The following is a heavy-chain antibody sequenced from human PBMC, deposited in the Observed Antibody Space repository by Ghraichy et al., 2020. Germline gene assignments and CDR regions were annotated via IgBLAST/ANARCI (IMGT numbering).Heavy chain of an antibody. V-gene: IGHV3-33*08. D-gene: IGHD5-12*01. CDR2: IWYDGSNK. CDR3: ARDLSGYDLGWFDP. Sequence: GGSLRLSCAASGFTFSSYGMHWVRQAPGKGLEWVAVIWYDGSNKYYADSVKGRFTISRDNSKNTLYLQMNSLRAEDTAVYYCARDLSGYDLGWFDPWGQGTLVTVSS. J-gene: IGHJ5*02. CDR1: GFTFSSYG.